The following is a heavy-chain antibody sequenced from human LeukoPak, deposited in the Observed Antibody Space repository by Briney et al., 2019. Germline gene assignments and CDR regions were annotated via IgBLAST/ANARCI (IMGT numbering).Heavy chain of an antibody. CDR3: AKAYCGGDCYLVGDAFDI. Sequence: GGSLRLSCAASGFTFTSYAMSWVRQAPGKGLEWVSAISGSGGSTYYADSVKGRFTISRDNSKNTLYLQMNSLRAEDTAVYYCAKAYCGGDCYLVGDAFDIWGQGTMVTVSS. V-gene: IGHV3-23*01. J-gene: IGHJ3*02. D-gene: IGHD2-21*02. CDR2: ISGSGGST. CDR1: GFTFTSYA.